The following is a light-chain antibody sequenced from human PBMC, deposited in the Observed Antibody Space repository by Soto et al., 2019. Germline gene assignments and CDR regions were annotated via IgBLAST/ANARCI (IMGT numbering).Light chain of an antibody. CDR2: AAS. Sequence: DIQMTQSPSSLSASVGDRVIITCRASQGISNYLAWYQQKPGKVPKLLIYAASTLQSGVPSRFSGSGSGTDFTLTISSLQPEDVATYYCQKYDSGQLTFGGGTKVEIK. CDR1: QGISNY. V-gene: IGKV1-27*01. CDR3: QKYDSGQLT. J-gene: IGKJ4*01.